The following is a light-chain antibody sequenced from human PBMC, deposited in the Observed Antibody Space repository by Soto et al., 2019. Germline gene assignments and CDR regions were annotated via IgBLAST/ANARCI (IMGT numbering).Light chain of an antibody. CDR3: QQRYTSPVT. CDR2: GAS. CDR1: QSISTY. J-gene: IGKJ4*01. V-gene: IGKV1-39*01. Sequence: DIQMTQSPSSLSASVVDRVTFTCRARQSISTYLNWYEQKPGKAPNLLIYGASNLQSGVPSRFSGGGSGTECTLPISSLQHDDVGTYYCQQRYTSPVTFGGGTKVHIK.